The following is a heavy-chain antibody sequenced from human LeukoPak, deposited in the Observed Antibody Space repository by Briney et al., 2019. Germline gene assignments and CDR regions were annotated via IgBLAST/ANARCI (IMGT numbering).Heavy chain of an antibody. V-gene: IGHV5-10-1*04. CDR1: GYSFTSYW. J-gene: IGHJ4*02. D-gene: IGHD2-8*01. Sequence: GESLKISCKGSGYSFTSYWISWVRQMPGKGLEWMGRIDPSDSYTNYSPSFQGQVTISADRSISTAYLQWSSLKASDTAMYYCARKTGVQYEDYWGQGTLVTVSS. CDR3: ARKTGVQYEDY. CDR2: IDPSDSYT.